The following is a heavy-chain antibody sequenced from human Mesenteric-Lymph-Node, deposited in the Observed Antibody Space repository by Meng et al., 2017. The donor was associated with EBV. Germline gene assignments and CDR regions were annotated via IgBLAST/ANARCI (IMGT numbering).Heavy chain of an antibody. CDR1: GGSISSGCYY. V-gene: IGHV4-30-4*01. CDR3: ARVEQWLLYFDY. CDR2: IYYSGST. D-gene: IGHD6-19*01. J-gene: IGHJ4*02. Sequence: QVQLQESGPGLWKPSQTLSLTCAVSGGSISSGCYYWSWIRQPPGKGLEWIGYIYYSGSTYYNPSLKSRVTISVDTSKNQFSLKLSSVTAADTAVYYCARVEQWLLYFDYWGQGTLVTVSS.